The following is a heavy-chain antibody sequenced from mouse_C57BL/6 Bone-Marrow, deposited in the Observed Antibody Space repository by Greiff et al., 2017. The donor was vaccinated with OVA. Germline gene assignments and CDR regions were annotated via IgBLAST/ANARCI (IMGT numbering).Heavy chain of an antibody. J-gene: IGHJ2*01. Sequence: VQLQQPGAELVKPGASVKLSCKASGYNFTSYWMQWVKQRPGQGLEWIGEIDPSDSYTNYNQKFKGKATLTVDTSSSTAYMQLSSLTSEDSAVYYCARRKLLRYYFDYWGQGTTLTVSS. V-gene: IGHV1-50*01. CDR3: ARRKLLRYYFDY. CDR2: IDPSDSYT. CDR1: GYNFTSYW. D-gene: IGHD1-1*01.